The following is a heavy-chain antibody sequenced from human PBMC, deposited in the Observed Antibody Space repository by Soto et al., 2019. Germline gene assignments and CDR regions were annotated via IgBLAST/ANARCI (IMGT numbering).Heavy chain of an antibody. J-gene: IGHJ4*02. CDR3: AREYSSSRTPEVYFDY. D-gene: IGHD6-6*01. V-gene: IGHV1-46*01. CDR2: INPGGGST. CDR1: GYTFTSYY. Sequence: ASVKVSCKASGYTFTSYYMHWVRQAPGQGLEWMGIINPGGGSTSYAQKFQGRVAMTRDTSTSTVYMELSSLRSEDTAVYYCAREYSSSRTPEVYFDYWGQGTLVTVSS.